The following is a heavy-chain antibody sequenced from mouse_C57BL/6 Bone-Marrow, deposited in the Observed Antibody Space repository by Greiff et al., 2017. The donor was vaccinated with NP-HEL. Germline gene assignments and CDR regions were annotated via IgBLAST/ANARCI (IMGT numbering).Heavy chain of an antibody. D-gene: IGHD3-2*02. CDR2: INPNNGGT. J-gene: IGHJ2*01. Sequence: VQLQQPGTELVKPGASVKLSCKASGYTFTSYWMHWLKQRHGQGLEWIGNINPNNGGTNDNEKIKTKATLTVDKSSSTAYMQLSSLTSEDSAVDYCARDSGYAFDYWGQGTTLTVSS. CDR1: GYTFTSYW. CDR3: ARDSGYAFDY. V-gene: IGHV1-53*01.